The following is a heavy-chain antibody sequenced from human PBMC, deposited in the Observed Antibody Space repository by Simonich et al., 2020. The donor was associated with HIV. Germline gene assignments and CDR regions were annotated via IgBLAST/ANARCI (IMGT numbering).Heavy chain of an antibody. D-gene: IGHD3-22*01. J-gene: IGHJ4*02. CDR2: CDPEDGER. Sequence: QVQLVQSGAEVKKPGASVKVSCNVSGYTLIDFSMHWVRQAPGKGLEWMGGCDPEDGERINALNVQGRGTMTEDTSTDTTYMELSSLRSEDTAVYYCATVTCFYDRSAYYFDYWGQGTLVTVSS. CDR1: GYTLIDFS. V-gene: IGHV1-24*01. CDR3: ATVTCFYDRSAYYFDY.